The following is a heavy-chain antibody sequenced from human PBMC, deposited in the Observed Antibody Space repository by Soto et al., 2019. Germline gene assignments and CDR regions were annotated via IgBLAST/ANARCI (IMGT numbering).Heavy chain of an antibody. CDR1: GGSSIVYY. D-gene: IGHD7-27*01. J-gene: IGHJ4*02. CDR2: INHSGST. Sequence: QVQLQQWGAGLLKPSETLSLTCAVYGGSSIVYYGNWIRQPPGKGLEWIGEINHSGSTNYNPSLKSRVTISVDTSKNQFSLKLSSVTAADTAVYYCARGWGRIFDYWGQGTLVTVSS. CDR3: ARGWGRIFDY. V-gene: IGHV4-34*01.